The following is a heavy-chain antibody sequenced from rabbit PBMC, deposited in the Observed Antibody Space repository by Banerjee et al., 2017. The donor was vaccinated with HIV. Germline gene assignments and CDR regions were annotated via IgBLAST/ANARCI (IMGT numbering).Heavy chain of an antibody. CDR2: VYTGSGVT. V-gene: IGHV1S40*01. CDR3: ARDLAGVIGWNFNL. CDR1: GFSFSSGYD. D-gene: IGHD4-1*01. Sequence: QSLEESGGDLVKPGGSLTLTCKASGFSFSSGYDMCWVRQAPGKGLEWIGYVYTGSGVTWYADWVNGRFTISRTSSTTVALQMTSLTAADTATYFCARDLAGVIGWNFNLWGQGTLVTVS. J-gene: IGHJ4*01.